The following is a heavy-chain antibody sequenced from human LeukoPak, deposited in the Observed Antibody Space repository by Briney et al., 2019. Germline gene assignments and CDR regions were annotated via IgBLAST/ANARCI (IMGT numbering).Heavy chain of an antibody. Sequence: PSETLSLTCTVSGGSISSYYWSWIRQPPGKGLEWIGYIYYSGSTNYNPSLKSRVTISVDTSKNQFSLKLSSVTAADTAVYYCARDRLDYDILTGSRSYYMDVWGKGTTVTVSS. V-gene: IGHV4-59*01. D-gene: IGHD3-9*01. CDR1: GGSISSYY. J-gene: IGHJ6*03. CDR3: ARDRLDYDILTGSRSYYMDV. CDR2: IYYSGST.